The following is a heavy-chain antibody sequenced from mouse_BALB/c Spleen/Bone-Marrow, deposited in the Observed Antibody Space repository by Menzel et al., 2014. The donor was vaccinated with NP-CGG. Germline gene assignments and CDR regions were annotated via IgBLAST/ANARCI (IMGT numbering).Heavy chain of an antibody. CDR2: INPSNGGT. V-gene: IGHV1S81*02. CDR1: GYTFTSYY. CDR3: TREDDSPFAY. D-gene: IGHD2-4*01. Sequence: VQLVESGAELVKPGASVKLSCKASGYTFTSYYMYWVKQRPGQGLEWIGEINPSNGGTNFNEKFKSKATLTVDKSSSTAYMQLSSVTSEDSAVYYCTREDDSPFAYWGQGTLVTVSA. J-gene: IGHJ3*01.